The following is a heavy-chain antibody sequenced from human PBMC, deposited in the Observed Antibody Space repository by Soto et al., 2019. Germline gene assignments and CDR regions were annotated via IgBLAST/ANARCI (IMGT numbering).Heavy chain of an antibody. Sequence: VQVVASGGGLVQPGRSLRLSCAVSGFRFEQYVMHWVRQAPGKGLECVSTVSPTGDTVAYADSVEGRFTVSRDNAKNSLYLKMNSLKVDDTAFYYCLKDAPNSSIDDWGQGTLVTVSS. CDR1: GFRFEQYV. V-gene: IGHV3-9*01. CDR2: VSPTGDTV. J-gene: IGHJ4*02. D-gene: IGHD1-26*01. CDR3: LKDAPNSSIDD.